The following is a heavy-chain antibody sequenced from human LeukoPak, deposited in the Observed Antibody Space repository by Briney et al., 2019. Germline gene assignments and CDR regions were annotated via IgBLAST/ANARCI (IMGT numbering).Heavy chain of an antibody. V-gene: IGHV4-34*01. CDR2: INHSGST. Sequence: SETLSLTCAVYGGSFSGFYWSWIRQPPGKGLEWIGEINHSGSTNYNPSLKSRVTISVDTSKNQFSLKLSSVTAADTAVYYCARVGQFYDSSGYYGPFFDYWGQGTLVTVSS. D-gene: IGHD3-22*01. J-gene: IGHJ4*02. CDR1: GGSFSGFY. CDR3: ARVGQFYDSSGYYGPFFDY.